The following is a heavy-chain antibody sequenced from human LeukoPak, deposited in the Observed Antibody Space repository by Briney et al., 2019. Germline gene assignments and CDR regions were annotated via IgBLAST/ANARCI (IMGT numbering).Heavy chain of an antibody. CDR2: IYYSGST. CDR3: ARETSQKGAHYMDV. J-gene: IGHJ6*03. Sequence: SETLSLTCTVSGGSISNYYWNWIRQPPGKGLEWIGYIYYSGSTNYNPSLKSRVTISVDTSKNQFSLKLTSVTAADTAVYYCARETSQKGAHYMDVWGKGTTVTISS. D-gene: IGHD3-16*01. CDR1: GGSISNYY. V-gene: IGHV4-59*01.